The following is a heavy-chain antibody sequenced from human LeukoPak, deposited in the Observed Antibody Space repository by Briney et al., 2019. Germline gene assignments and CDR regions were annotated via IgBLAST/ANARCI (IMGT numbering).Heavy chain of an antibody. D-gene: IGHD3-3*01. V-gene: IGHV1-18*01. CDR1: GYTFTSYG. J-gene: IGHJ5*02. CDR2: ISAYNGNT. CDR3: ARVISPYDFWSGYYIDWLDP. Sequence: ASVKVSCKASGYTFTSYGISWVRQAPGQGLEWMGWISAYNGNTNYAQKLQGRVTMTTDTSTSTAYMELRSLRSDDTAVYYCARVISPYDFWSGYYIDWLDPWGQGTLVTVSS.